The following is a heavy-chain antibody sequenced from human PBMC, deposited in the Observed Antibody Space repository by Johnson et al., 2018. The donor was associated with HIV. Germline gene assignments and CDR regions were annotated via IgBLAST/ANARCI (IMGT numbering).Heavy chain of an antibody. CDR3: AKNFRGGIVATGDAFDT. Sequence: QVQLVESGGGVVQPGRSLRLSCVASGFTFRSYGMHWVRQAPGKGLEWVSIVYSGGNTYYTDSVKGRFTISRDNSKNTLYLQMNSLRAEDTAMYYCAKNFRGGIVATGDAFDTWGQGTMVTVSS. V-gene: IGHV3-NL1*01. CDR1: GFTFRSYG. CDR2: VYSGGNT. D-gene: IGHD6-13*01. J-gene: IGHJ3*02.